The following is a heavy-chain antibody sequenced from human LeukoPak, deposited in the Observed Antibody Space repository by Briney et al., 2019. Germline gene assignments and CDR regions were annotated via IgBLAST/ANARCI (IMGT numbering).Heavy chain of an antibody. J-gene: IGHJ4*02. CDR2: IYYSGST. D-gene: IGHD5-18*01. CDR1: GGSISSYY. V-gene: IGHV4-59*01. Sequence: SETLSLTCTVSGGSISSYYWSWIRQPPGKGLEWIGNIYYSGSTNYNPSLKSRLTISVDTPKNHFSLKLSSVTAADTAVYYCARGGLYSWYFDYWGQGTLVTVSS. CDR3: ARGGLYSWYFDY.